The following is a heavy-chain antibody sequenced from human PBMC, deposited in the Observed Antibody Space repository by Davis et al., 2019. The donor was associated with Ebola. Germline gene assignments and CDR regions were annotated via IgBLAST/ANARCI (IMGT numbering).Heavy chain of an antibody. CDR2: LRYDGSNK. CDR3: AKDPHCISTSCYVYYYYYGMDV. CDR1: GFTFSSYG. D-gene: IGHD2-2*01. J-gene: IGHJ6*02. V-gene: IGHV3-30*02. Sequence: GESLKISCAASGFTFSSYGMHWVRQAPGKGLEWVAFLRYDGSNKYYADSVKGRFTISRDNSKNTLYLQMNSLRAEDTAVYYCAKDPHCISTSCYVYYYYYGMDVWGQGTTVTVSS.